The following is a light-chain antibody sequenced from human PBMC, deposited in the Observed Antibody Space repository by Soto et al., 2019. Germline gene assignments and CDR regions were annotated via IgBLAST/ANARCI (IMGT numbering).Light chain of an antibody. CDR1: QSVSSY. J-gene: IGKJ1*01. V-gene: IGKV3-11*01. CDR2: DAS. CDR3: QQYNNWPPWT. Sequence: EIVLTQSPATLSLSPGERATLSCRASQSVSSYLAWYQQKPGQAPRLLIYDASNRATGIPARFGGSGSGTEFTLTISSLQSGDFAVYYCQQYNNWPPWTFGQGTKVDIK.